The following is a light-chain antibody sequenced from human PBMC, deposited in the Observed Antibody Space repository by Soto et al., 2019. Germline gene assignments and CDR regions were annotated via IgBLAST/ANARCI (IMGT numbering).Light chain of an antibody. V-gene: IGKV3-20*01. Sequence: EIVLTQSPGMLSLSPGERATLSCRASQSVSNDFLAWYQQKPGQAPRLLIYGASSRATGIPDRFSGSGSGTDFTLTISRLEPEDFAVYYCQQYGSSQTFGQGTKVDI. J-gene: IGKJ1*01. CDR3: QQYGSSQT. CDR1: QSVSNDF. CDR2: GAS.